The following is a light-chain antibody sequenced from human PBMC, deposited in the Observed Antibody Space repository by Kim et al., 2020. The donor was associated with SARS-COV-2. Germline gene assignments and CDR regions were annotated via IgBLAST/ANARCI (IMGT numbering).Light chain of an antibody. V-gene: IGLV3-19*01. CDR1: SLRSYY. Sequence: SSELTQDPAVSVALGQTVRITCQGDSLRSYYASWYQQKPGQAPVLVIYGKNNRPSGIPDLFSGSSSGTTASLSITRAQAEDEADYYCKSRDSSGDLRVFG. CDR2: GKN. CDR3: KSRDSSGDLRV. J-gene: IGLJ3*02.